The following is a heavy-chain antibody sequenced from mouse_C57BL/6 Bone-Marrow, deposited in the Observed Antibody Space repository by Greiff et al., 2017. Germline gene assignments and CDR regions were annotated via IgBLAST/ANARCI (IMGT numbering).Heavy chain of an antibody. V-gene: IGHV2-6*01. Sequence: VKVVESGPGLVAPSQSLSITCTVSGFSLTSYGVDWVRQSPGKGLEWLGVIWGVGSTNYNSALKSRLSISKDNSKRQVFLKMNSLQTDDTAMYYCASTTGGLGFAYWGQGTLVTVSA. D-gene: IGHD1-1*01. CDR1: GFSLTSYG. CDR3: ASTTGGLGFAY. CDR2: IWGVGST. J-gene: IGHJ3*01.